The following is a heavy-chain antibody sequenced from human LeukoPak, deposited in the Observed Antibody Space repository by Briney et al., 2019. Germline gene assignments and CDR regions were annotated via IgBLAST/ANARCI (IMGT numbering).Heavy chain of an antibody. Sequence: SETLSLTCAVSGYSISSGYYWGWIRQPPGKGLEWIGSIYHSGSTYYNPSLRSRVTISVDTSKNQFSLKLSSVTAADTAVCYCARLVPAAILDYWGQGTLVTVSS. CDR1: GYSISSGYY. CDR2: IYHSGST. V-gene: IGHV4-38-2*01. CDR3: ARLVPAAILDY. J-gene: IGHJ4*02. D-gene: IGHD2-2*02.